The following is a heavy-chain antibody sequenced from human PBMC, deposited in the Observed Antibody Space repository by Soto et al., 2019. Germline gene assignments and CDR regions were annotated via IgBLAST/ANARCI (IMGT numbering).Heavy chain of an antibody. V-gene: IGHV1-8*01. CDR1: GYTFTSYD. CDR3: AWGYSSSWHNFDY. CDR2: MNPNIGNT. Sequence: GASVKVSCKASGYTFTSYDINWVRQATGQGLEWMGWMNPNIGNTDYAQKFQGRVTMTTNESTSTAYMELSSLRSEDTAVYYCAWGYSSSWHNFDYWGQGTLVTVSS. D-gene: IGHD6-13*01. J-gene: IGHJ4*02.